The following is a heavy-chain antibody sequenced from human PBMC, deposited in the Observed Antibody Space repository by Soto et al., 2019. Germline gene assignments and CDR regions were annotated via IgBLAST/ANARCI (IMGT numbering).Heavy chain of an antibody. CDR3: ARVWGGGFDF. CDR2: INHSGST. Sequence: TADTLSLTCAVYGGSFSGYYWSWIRQPPGKGLEWIGEINHSGSTNYNPSLKSRVTISVDTSKNQFSLKLSSVTAADTAVYYCARVWGGGFDFWGQGTMVTVSS. D-gene: IGHD3-10*01. CDR1: GGSFSGYY. V-gene: IGHV4-34*01. J-gene: IGHJ3*01.